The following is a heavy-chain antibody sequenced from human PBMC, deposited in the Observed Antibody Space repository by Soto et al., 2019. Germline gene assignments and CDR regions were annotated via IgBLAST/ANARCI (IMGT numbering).Heavy chain of an antibody. V-gene: IGHV4-39*01. D-gene: IGHD6-19*01. CDR2: IYYRGNA. CDR3: ARIRSVFSGGRNDY. J-gene: IGHJ4*01. CDR1: DDSINSDKYY. Sequence: SETLSLTCSVSDDSINSDKYYWGWIRQPPGKGLEWIGSIYYRGNAYYNPSLQTRVTISLDTSKSQFSLKLKSVTAADTAVYFCARIRSVFSGGRNDYWGQGILVTVSS.